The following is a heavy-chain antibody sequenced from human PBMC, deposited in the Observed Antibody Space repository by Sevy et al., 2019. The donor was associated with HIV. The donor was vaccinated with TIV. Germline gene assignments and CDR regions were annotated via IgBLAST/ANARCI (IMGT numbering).Heavy chain of an antibody. D-gene: IGHD6-19*01. Sequence: GGSLRLSCTTSGFTFGDFAMSWFRQAPGKGLEWVGFIRAEAYGGTPEHAASVKGRFTISRDDSKNITYLQMDSLETEDTAVYFCTGGWIAVTRRRFHWLDPWGQGTQVTVSS. J-gene: IGHJ5*02. CDR1: GFTFGDFA. CDR2: IRAEAYGGTP. CDR3: TGGWIAVTRRRFHWLDP. V-gene: IGHV3-49*03.